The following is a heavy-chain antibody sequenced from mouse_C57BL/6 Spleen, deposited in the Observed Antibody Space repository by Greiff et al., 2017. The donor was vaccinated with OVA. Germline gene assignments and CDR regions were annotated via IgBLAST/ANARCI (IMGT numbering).Heavy chain of an antibody. V-gene: IGHV1-42*01. CDR1: GYSFTGYY. D-gene: IGHD1-1*01. Sequence: EVQLHQSGPELVQPGASVKISCKASGYSFTGYYMNWVQQSPDKSLAWIGEINPSTGGTTYNQKFKAKATLTVDKSSSTAYMQLNSLTSEYSAVYYYITTVEHDLDYWGQGTTLTVSS. CDR3: ITTVEHDLDY. CDR2: INPSTGGT. J-gene: IGHJ2*01.